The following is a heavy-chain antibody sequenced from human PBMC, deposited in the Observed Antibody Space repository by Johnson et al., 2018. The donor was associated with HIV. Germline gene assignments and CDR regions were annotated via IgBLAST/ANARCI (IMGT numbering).Heavy chain of an antibody. CDR2: IKSKTDGGTT. D-gene: IGHD3-10*01. V-gene: IGHV3-15*01. J-gene: IGHJ3*02. Sequence: VLLVESGGGLVKPGGSLRLSCAASGFTFSNAWMSWVRQAPGKGLEWVGRIKSKTDGGTTDYAAPVKGRFTISRDASNNTMYLQLNSLKTEDTAVYYCTTDLWVVVVIRGGYYGSGKGDAFDIWGQGTMVTVSS. CDR1: GFTFSNAW. CDR3: TTDLWVVVVIRGGYYGSGKGDAFDI.